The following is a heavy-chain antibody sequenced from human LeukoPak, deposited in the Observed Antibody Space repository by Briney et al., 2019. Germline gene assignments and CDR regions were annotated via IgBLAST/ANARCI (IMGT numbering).Heavy chain of an antibody. CDR3: ARVVVVTANDY. V-gene: IGHV1-2*02. CDR2: SNPNTGDT. J-gene: IGHJ4*02. CDR1: GYTFTGYY. D-gene: IGHD2-21*02. Sequence: ASVKVSCKASGYTFTGYYMHWVRQAPGQGLEWMGWSNPNTGDTNYAQKFQGRVTMTRDTSISTAYMELRRLRSDDTAVYYCARVVVVTANDYWGQGTLVTVSS.